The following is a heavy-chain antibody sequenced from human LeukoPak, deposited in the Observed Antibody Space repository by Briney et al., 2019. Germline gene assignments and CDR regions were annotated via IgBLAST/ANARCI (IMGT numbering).Heavy chain of an antibody. CDR1: GFPFSSYW. V-gene: IGHV3-7*01. CDR2: IKQGGSEK. D-gene: IGHD2-21*02. J-gene: IGHJ4*02. CDR3: ARDPRSKGGDWGDFDY. Sequence: GGSLRLSCAASGFPFSSYWMTWVRQAPGRGLEWVANIKQGGSEKYYVDSVKGRFTISRDNAKNSLYLQMNSLRAEDTAVYYCARDPRSKGGDWGDFDYWGQGTLVTVSS.